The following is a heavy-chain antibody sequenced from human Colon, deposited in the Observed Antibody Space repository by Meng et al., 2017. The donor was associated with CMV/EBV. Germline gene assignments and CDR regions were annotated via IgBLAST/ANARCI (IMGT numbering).Heavy chain of an antibody. Sequence: GESLKISCKASGYRFAGNWIAWFRQKPGKGLEWMGIMYPYDSDIRYSPSFQGQVTISADNSISTAFLQWSSLKASDSAIYFCARRGGLETGMAIDNWDQGTQVTVSS. CDR3: ARRGGLETGMAIDN. CDR1: GYRFAGNW. CDR2: MYPYDSDI. V-gene: IGHV5-51*01. D-gene: IGHD5-18*01. J-gene: IGHJ4*02.